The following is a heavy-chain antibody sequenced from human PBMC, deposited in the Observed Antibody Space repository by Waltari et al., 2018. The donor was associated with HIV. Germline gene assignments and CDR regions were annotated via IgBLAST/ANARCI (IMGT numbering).Heavy chain of an antibody. CDR3: TRASAADLDF. V-gene: IGHV3-30-3*01. CDR1: GFTFSSYA. D-gene: IGHD2-2*01. CDR2: ISYDGTNK. Sequence: QVQLVESGGGVVQPGRSLRLSCAASGFTFSSYAMHWVRQAPGEVLESLAVISYDGTNKYYADSVKDRFIIYRDNSQNTLYLQMFSLRPEDTAVYYCTRASAADLDFWGQGTLVTVSS. J-gene: IGHJ4*02.